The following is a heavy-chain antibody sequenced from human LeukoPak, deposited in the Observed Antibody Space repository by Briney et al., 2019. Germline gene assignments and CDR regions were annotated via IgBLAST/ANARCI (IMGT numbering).Heavy chain of an antibody. J-gene: IGHJ4*02. Sequence: PSETLSLTCAVSGYSISSGYYWGWIRQPPGQGLEWIGSIYHSGSTYYNPSLKSRVTISVDTSKNQFSLKLSSVTAADTAVYYCARTYCSSTSCYQGISDYWGQGTLVTVSS. V-gene: IGHV4-38-2*01. CDR3: ARTYCSSTSCYQGISDY. CDR2: IYHSGST. D-gene: IGHD2-2*01. CDR1: GYSISSGYY.